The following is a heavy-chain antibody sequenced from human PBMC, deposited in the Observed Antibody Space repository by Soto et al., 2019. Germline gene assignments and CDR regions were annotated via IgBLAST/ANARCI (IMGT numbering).Heavy chain of an antibody. D-gene: IGHD3-3*01. V-gene: IGHV1-69*13. CDR3: ARVAISTIFGVVIRYYFDY. CDR2: IIPIFGTA. Sequence: SVKVSCKASGCTFSSYAISCVRQAPGQVLEWMGGIIPIFGTANYAQKFQGRVTITADESTSTAYMELSSLRSEDTAVYYCARVAISTIFGVVIRYYFDYWGQGTLVTVSS. J-gene: IGHJ4*02. CDR1: GCTFSSYA.